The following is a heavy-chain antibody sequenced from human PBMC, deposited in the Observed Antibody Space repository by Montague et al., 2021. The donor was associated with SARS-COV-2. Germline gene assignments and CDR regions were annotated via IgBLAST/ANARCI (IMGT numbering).Heavy chain of an antibody. V-gene: IGHV4-61*02. CDR2: IYRSRST. CDR3: ARAYRGNSYYYGLDV. J-gene: IGHJ6*02. Sequence: TLSLTCTVSGGSIRSDSYYWSWIRQPAGKGLEWVGRIYRSRSTNYNPSLQSRVTMSVDTSKNQFSLKVSTVAAADTAVYYCARAYRGNSYYYGLDVWGQGTTGTGSS. CDR1: GGSIRSDSYY. D-gene: IGHD5-12*01.